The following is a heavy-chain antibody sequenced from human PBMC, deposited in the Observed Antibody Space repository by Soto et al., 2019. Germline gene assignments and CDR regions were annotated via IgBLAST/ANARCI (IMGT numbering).Heavy chain of an antibody. J-gene: IGHJ6*02. CDR1: GYTFTGYY. D-gene: IGHD3-3*01. CDR3: ARDQGGYYDFWSGYYRWDYYYYGMDV. CDR2: INPNSGGT. V-gene: IGHV1-2*02. Sequence: QVQLVQSGAEVKKPGASVKVSCKASGYTFTGYYMHWVRQAPGQGLEWMGWINPNSGGTNYAQKFQGRVTMTRDTSISTAYMELSRLRSDDTAVYYCARDQGGYYDFWSGYYRWDYYYYGMDVWGQGTTVTVSS.